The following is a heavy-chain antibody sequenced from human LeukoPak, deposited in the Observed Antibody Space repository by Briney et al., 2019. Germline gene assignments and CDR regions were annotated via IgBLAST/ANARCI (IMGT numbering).Heavy chain of an antibody. CDR1: GFTFRTYS. CDR3: ARDLGPGQYYYYYIDV. D-gene: IGHD3-16*01. CDR2: IKQDGSEK. V-gene: IGHV3-7*01. Sequence: GGSLRLSCAASGFTFRTYSMTWVRQAPGKGLEWVANIKQDGSEKYYVDSVKGRFTISRDNAKNSLYLQMNSLRAEDTAVYYCARDLGPGQYYYYYIDVWGKGTTVTVSS. J-gene: IGHJ6*03.